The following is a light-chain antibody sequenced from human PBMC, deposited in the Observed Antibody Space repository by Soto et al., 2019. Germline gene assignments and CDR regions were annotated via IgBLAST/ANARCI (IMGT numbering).Light chain of an antibody. V-gene: IGKV3-11*01. J-gene: IGKJ4*01. Sequence: EIVLTQSPATLSLSPGERATLSCRASQSLDNYLAWYQHKPGQAPRLLIYDASTRATDIPPRFSGSGSGTDFTLTISSLEPEDFAVYYCQHRGHWPSFGGGTKVEIK. CDR3: QHRGHWPS. CDR1: QSLDNY. CDR2: DAS.